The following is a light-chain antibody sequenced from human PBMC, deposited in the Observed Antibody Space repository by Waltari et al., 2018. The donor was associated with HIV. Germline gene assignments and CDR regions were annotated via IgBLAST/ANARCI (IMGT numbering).Light chain of an antibody. CDR2: GAS. CDR1: QSVSSN. Sequence: EIVMTQSPATLSVSPGARATPSCRARQSVSSNLAWYQQKPGQAPRLLIYGASTRATGIPARFSGSGSGTEFTLTISSLQSEDFAVYYCQQYDNWPPRTFGQGTKVEIK. J-gene: IGKJ1*01. V-gene: IGKV3-15*01. CDR3: QQYDNWPPRT.